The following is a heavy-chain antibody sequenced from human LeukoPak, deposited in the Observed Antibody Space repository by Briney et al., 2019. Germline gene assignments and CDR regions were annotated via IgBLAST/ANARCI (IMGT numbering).Heavy chain of an antibody. CDR1: GGSISSYY. CDR2: IYTSGST. D-gene: IGHD3-22*01. Sequence: SETLSLTCTVSGGSISSYYWSWIRQPAGKGLEWIGRIYTSGSTNYNPSLKSRVTMSVDTSKNQFSLKLSSVTAADTAVYYCAEEVHYYDSSGYYGEFYMDVWGKGTTVTVSS. V-gene: IGHV4-4*07. J-gene: IGHJ6*03. CDR3: AEEVHYYDSSGYYGEFYMDV.